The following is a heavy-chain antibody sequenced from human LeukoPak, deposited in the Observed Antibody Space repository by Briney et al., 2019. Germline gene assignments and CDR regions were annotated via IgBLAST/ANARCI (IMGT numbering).Heavy chain of an antibody. D-gene: IGHD7-27*01. CDR3: KWVGK. CDR2: IKQDGSEK. V-gene: IGHV3-7*01. J-gene: IGHJ4*02. CDR1: GFTFSNYW. Sequence: PGGSLRLSCAASGFTFSNYWMTWVRQAPGKGLEWVANIKQDGSEKYYVDSVKGRFTISRDNAKNSVYLQMNSLRAEDTAVYYCKWVGKWGQGTLVTVSS.